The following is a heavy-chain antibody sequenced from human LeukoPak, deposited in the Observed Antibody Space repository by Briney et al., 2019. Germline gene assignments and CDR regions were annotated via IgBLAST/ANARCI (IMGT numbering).Heavy chain of an antibody. D-gene: IGHD4-17*01. V-gene: IGHV3-64*01. CDR2: ISSNGGST. Sequence: GGSLRLSCAASGFTFSSYAMHWVRQAPGKGLEYVSAISSNGGSTYYANSVKGRFTISRDNSKNTLYLQMGSLRAEDMAVYYCARDRGYYGVYFNGVDYWGQGTLVTVSS. CDR1: GFTFSSYA. CDR3: ARDRGYYGVYFNGVDY. J-gene: IGHJ4*02.